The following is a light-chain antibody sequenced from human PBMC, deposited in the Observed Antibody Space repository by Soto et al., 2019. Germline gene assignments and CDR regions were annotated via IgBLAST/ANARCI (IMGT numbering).Light chain of an antibody. CDR3: QSYDSSLSGYV. CDR1: SSNIGAGYD. CDR2: GNS. Sequence: QAAVTQPPSVSGAPGQRVTISCTGSSSNIGAGYDVHWYQQLPGTAPKLLIYGNSNRPSGVPDRFSGSKSGTSASQAITGLQAEDEADYYCQSYDSSLSGYVFGPGTKLTVL. V-gene: IGLV1-40*01. J-gene: IGLJ1*01.